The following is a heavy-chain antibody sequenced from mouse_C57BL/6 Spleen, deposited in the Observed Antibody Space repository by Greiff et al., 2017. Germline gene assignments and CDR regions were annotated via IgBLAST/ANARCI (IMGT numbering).Heavy chain of an antibody. CDR2: IDPETGGT. D-gene: IGHD2-3*01. J-gene: IGHJ2*01. CDR3: TRRDDGYSPYLDY. CDR1: GYTFTDYE. Sequence: VQLQQSGAELVRPGASVTLSCKASGYTFTDYEMHWVKQTPVHGLEWIGAIDPETGGTSYNQKFKGKAILTADKSSSTAYMELRSRTSEDSAVYYCTRRDDGYSPYLDYWGQGTTLTVSS. V-gene: IGHV1-15*01.